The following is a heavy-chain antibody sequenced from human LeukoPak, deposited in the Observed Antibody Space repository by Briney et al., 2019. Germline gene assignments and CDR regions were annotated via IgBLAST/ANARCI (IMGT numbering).Heavy chain of an antibody. V-gene: IGHV3-64*01. Sequence: GGSLRLSCAASGFTFSSYAMHWVRQAPGKGLEYVSAISSNGGSTYYANSVKGRFTISRDNSKNTLYLQMGSLRAEDMAVSYCARHVEDIVATILDYWGQGTLVTVSS. J-gene: IGHJ4*02. CDR3: ARHVEDIVATILDY. CDR1: GFTFSSYA. CDR2: ISSNGGST. D-gene: IGHD5-12*01.